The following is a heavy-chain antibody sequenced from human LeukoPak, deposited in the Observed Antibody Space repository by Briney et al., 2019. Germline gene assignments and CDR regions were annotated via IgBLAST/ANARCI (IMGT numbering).Heavy chain of an antibody. Sequence: PLETLSLTCTVSGGSISSYYWSWIRQPAGKGLEWIGRIYTSGSTNYNPSLKSRVTMSVDTSKNQFSLKLSSVTAADTAVYYCARDRGSYRYNWFDPWGQGTLVTVSS. CDR1: GGSISSYY. CDR3: ARDRGSYRYNWFDP. V-gene: IGHV4-4*07. D-gene: IGHD1-26*01. J-gene: IGHJ5*02. CDR2: IYTSGST.